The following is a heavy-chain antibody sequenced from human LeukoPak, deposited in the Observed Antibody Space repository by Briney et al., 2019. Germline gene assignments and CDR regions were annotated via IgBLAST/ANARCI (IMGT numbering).Heavy chain of an antibody. CDR3: ARDSYYYGSGSYYIDY. J-gene: IGHJ4*02. CDR2: IYHSGST. Sequence: SETLSLTCTVSGYSISSGYYWGWIRQPPGKGLEWIGSIYHSGSTYYNPSLKSRVTISVDTSKNQFSLKLSSVTAADTAVYYCARDSYYYGSGSYYIDYWGQGTLVTDSS. V-gene: IGHV4-38-2*02. D-gene: IGHD3-10*01. CDR1: GYSISSGYY.